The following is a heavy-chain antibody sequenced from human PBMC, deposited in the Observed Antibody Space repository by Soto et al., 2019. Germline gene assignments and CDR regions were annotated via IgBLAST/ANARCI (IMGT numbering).Heavy chain of an antibody. D-gene: IGHD3-3*01. Sequence: ASVKVSCKASGYTFVGYYLHWVRQAPGQGLAWLGWLNPNSGGTNYAQRFQGRVTMTRDESISTASLELSRLKPDDTAVYFCARDADFWRVGCMVHLGQGATVTASS. CDR3: ARDADFWRVGCMVH. CDR2: LNPNSGGT. CDR1: GYTFVGYY. J-gene: IGHJ6*02. V-gene: IGHV1-2*02.